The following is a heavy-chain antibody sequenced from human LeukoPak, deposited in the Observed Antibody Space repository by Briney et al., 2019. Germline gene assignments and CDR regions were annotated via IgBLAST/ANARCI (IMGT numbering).Heavy chain of an antibody. CDR1: IGSNHNYF. CDR2: NHRSGNT. V-gene: IGHV4-4*07. CDR3: ARYDLVSVES. D-gene: IGHD3-16*01. Sequence: PSETVSVTCTVSIGSNHNYFWTGLPRPTGKGLEGMGRNHRSGNTAYNPSLKGRVTISSDKTKNQFFLRLSSVTVADTAIYYCARYDLVSVESWGQGALVTVSS. J-gene: IGHJ4*02.